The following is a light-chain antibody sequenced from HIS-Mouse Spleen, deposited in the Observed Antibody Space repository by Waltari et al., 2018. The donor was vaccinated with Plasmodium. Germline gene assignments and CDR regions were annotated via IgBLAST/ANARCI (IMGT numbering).Light chain of an antibody. V-gene: IGLV4-69*01. CDR3: QTWGTGMGV. Sequence: SLGASVKLTCTLRSGHSSYAIAWHQQQPEKGPRYLMKLNSDGSHSKGDGIPDRFSGSSSGAERYLTISSLQSEDEADYYCQTWGTGMGVFGGGTKLTVL. CDR2: LNSDGSH. J-gene: IGLJ2*01. CDR1: SGHSSYA.